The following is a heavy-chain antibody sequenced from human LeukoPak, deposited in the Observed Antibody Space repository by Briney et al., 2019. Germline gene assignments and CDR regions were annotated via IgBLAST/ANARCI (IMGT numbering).Heavy chain of an antibody. CDR1: GFTFSSYA. V-gene: IGHV3-30-3*01. CDR2: ISYDGSNK. J-gene: IGHJ5*02. D-gene: IGHD5-18*01. Sequence: GGSLRLSCAASGFTFSSYAMHWVRQAPGKGLEWVAVISYDGSNKYYADSVKGRFTISRDNSKNTLYLQMNSLRAEDTAVYYCARARDTAARFDPWGQGTLVTVSS. CDR3: ARARDTAARFDP.